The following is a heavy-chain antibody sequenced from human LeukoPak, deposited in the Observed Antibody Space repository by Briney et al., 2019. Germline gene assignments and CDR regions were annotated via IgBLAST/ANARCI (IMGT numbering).Heavy chain of an antibody. CDR1: GFTFSSYS. Sequence: PGGSLRLSCAASGFTFSSYSMNWVRQAPGKGLEWVSSISSSSSYIYYADSVKGRFTISRDNAKNSLYLQMNSLRAEDTAVYYCARVWPTREEFDPWGQGTLVTVSS. J-gene: IGHJ5*02. CDR2: ISSSSSYI. V-gene: IGHV3-21*01. CDR3: ARVWPTREEFDP. D-gene: IGHD1-26*01.